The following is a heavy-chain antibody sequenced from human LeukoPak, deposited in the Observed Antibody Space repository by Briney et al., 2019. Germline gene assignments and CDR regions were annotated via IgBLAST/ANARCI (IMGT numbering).Heavy chain of an antibody. CDR3: ARGQVPAAIGPNDAFDI. D-gene: IGHD2-2*01. CDR1: GYTFTSYD. V-gene: IGHV1-8*03. J-gene: IGHJ3*02. Sequence: ASVKVSCKASGYTFTSYDINWVRQATGQGLEWMGWMNPNSGNTGYAQKFQGRVTITRNTSISTAYMELSSLRSEDTAVYYCARGQVPAAIGPNDAFDIWGQGTMVTVSS. CDR2: MNPNSGNT.